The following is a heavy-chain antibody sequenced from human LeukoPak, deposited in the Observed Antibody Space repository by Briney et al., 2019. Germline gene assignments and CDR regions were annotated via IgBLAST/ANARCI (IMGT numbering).Heavy chain of an antibody. V-gene: IGHV1-2*02. CDR2: INPNSGGT. CDR3: ARDEDYYGSVPRDY. CDR1: GYTFTGYY. Sequence: GASVKVSCKASGYTFTGYYMHWVRQAPGQGLEWMGWINPNSGGTNYAQKFQGRVTMTRDTSISTAYMELSRLRSDDTAVYYCARDEDYYGSVPRDYWGQGTLVTVSS. J-gene: IGHJ4*02. D-gene: IGHD3-10*01.